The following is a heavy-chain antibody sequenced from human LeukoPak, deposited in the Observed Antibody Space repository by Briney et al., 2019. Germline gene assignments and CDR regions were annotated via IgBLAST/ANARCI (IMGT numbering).Heavy chain of an antibody. CDR1: GFTFSSYA. CDR3: AKDLWGGGSCCDAFDI. D-gene: IGHD2-15*01. V-gene: IGHV3-23*01. Sequence: GGSLRLSCAASGFTFSSYAMSWVRQAPGKGLEWVSGISGSGGSTYYADAVKGRFTISRDNSKNTLYLQMNSLRVEDTAVYYCAKDLWGGGSCCDAFDIWGQGTMVTVSS. CDR2: ISGSGGST. J-gene: IGHJ3*02.